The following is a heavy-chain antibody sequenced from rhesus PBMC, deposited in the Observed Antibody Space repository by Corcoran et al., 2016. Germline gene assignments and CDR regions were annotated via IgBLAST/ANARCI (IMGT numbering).Heavy chain of an antibody. CDR2: NNGNSGSN. Sequence: QVQLQESGPGLVKPSEPLSLTCAVPGGSLSSYWWSWIRQPPGRGLEWIGANNGNSGSNNYNPPLKSRITSSKYASKNQFSRKLSAVTAADTAVYYCTRAVSDYWGQGGLVTVSS. CDR3: TRAVSDY. CDR1: GGSLSSYW. J-gene: IGHJ4*01. V-gene: IGHV4-80*01.